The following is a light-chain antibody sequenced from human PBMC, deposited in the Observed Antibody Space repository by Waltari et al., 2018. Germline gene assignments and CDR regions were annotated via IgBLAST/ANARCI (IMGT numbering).Light chain of an antibody. CDR3: CSYAGSSTPYV. CDR1: SGDVGSYNL. CDR2: EGS. V-gene: IGLV2-23*01. Sequence: QSALTQPASVSGSPGQSITISCTGTSGDVGSYNLVSWYQQHPGKAPKLMIYEGSKRPSGVSNRFSGPKSGNTASLTISGLQAEDEADYYCCSYAGSSTPYVFGTGTKVTVL. J-gene: IGLJ1*01.